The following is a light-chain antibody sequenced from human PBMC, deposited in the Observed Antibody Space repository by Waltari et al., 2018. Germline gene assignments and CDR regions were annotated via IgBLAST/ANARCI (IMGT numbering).Light chain of an antibody. Sequence: DIQMTQSPSSLSASVGDRVTITCQASQGISNWLAWYQQKPGKAPKLLIYAASSLQSVVPSMFSGSGSGTEFTLTISSLQPEDFATYYCQQHNSYPWTFGQGTKVEIK. V-gene: IGKV1-12*01. CDR1: QGISNW. CDR2: AAS. J-gene: IGKJ1*01. CDR3: QQHNSYPWT.